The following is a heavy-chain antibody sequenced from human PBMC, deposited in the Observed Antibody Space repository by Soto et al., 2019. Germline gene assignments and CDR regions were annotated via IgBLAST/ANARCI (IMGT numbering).Heavy chain of an antibody. J-gene: IGHJ4*02. CDR1: GFSFRDHY. CDR2: ISPGGDIT. V-gene: IGHV3-11*01. D-gene: IGHD3-16*01. CDR3: TRDPRITDF. Sequence: PGGSLRLSCAASGFSFRDHYMTWIRQAPGKGLELLSYISPGGDITNYVDSVKGRFTISRDNATNSLFLHMNSLRAEDTAVYYCTRDPRITDFWGQGTLVTVSS.